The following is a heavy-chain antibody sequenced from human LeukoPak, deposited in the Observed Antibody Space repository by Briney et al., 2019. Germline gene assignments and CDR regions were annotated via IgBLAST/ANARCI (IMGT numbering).Heavy chain of an antibody. Sequence: PGGSLRLSCAASGFTFNLYAMSWVRQAPGKGLEWVSAVVGGGDTTYYADSVRGRFIIFRDNSKNMVFLQMNSLRIEDTAIYYCALNAYGSGMTTWGQGALVTVSS. J-gene: IGHJ4*02. CDR1: GFTFNLYA. CDR2: VVGGGDTT. CDR3: ALNAYGSGMTT. D-gene: IGHD3-10*01. V-gene: IGHV3-23*01.